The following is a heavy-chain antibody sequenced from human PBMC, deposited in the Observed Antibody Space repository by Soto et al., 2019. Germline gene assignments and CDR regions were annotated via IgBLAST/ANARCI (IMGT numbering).Heavy chain of an antibody. CDR2: INPHSGDR. V-gene: IGHV1-2*02. D-gene: IGHD1-26*01. J-gene: IGHJ6*02. Sequence: GASVNVACKASGYTFTGYYVHSVRQSPGQLLHWMLCINPHSGDRYLSQMFHFRFTINMYTSIVTAYMELRGMTSDDTAEYYCDKGGAIVGAGTRVYLYNAMDVWGQGATVTVSS. CDR3: DKGGAIVGAGTRVYLYNAMDV. CDR1: GYTFTGYY.